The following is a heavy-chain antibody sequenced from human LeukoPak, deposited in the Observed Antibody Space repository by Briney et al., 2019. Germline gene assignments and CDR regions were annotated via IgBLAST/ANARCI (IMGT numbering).Heavy chain of an antibody. CDR2: IRYDGSNK. V-gene: IGHV3-30*02. CDR3: AKSARRYCSGGSCYYFDY. D-gene: IGHD2-15*01. Sequence: PGGSLRLSCAASGFTFSSYGMHWVLQAPGKGLEWVAFIRYDGSNKYYADSVKGRFTISRDNSKNTLYLQMNSLRAEDTAVYYCAKSARRYCSGGSCYYFDYWGQGTLVTVSS. CDR1: GFTFSSYG. J-gene: IGHJ4*02.